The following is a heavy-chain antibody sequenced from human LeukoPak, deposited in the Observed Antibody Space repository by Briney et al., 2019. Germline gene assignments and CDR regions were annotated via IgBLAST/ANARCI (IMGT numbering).Heavy chain of an antibody. Sequence: PSETLSLTCTVSGGSISSYYWSWIRQPPGKGLEWIGYIYYSGSTNYNPSLKSRVTISGDTSKNQFSLKLSSVTAADTAVYYCARSHNYDILTGYSRRYFDYWGQGTLVTVSS. CDR2: IYYSGST. D-gene: IGHD3-9*01. CDR3: ARSHNYDILTGYSRRYFDY. CDR1: GGSISSYY. J-gene: IGHJ4*02. V-gene: IGHV4-59*12.